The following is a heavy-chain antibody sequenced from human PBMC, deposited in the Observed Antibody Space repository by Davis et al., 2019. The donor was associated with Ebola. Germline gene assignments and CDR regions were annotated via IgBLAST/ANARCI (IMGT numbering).Heavy chain of an antibody. CDR2: ISRGSSTI. V-gene: IGHV3-48*02. CDR3: ARQGYYYDSSVRATQGYYYYYMDV. Sequence: PGGSLRLSCAASGFTFSSYSMTWVRQAPGKGLEWVSYISRGSSTIYYADSVKGRFTISRDNAKNSLYLQMNSLRDEDTAVYYCARQGYYYDSSVRATQGYYYYYMDVWGKGTTVTVS. J-gene: IGHJ6*03. D-gene: IGHD3-22*01. CDR1: GFTFSSYS.